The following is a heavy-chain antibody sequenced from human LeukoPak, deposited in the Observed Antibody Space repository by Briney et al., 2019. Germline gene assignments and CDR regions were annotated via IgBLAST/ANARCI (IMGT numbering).Heavy chain of an antibody. CDR1: GYIFTSFG. CDR3: ARDTSEGDYAWWFDP. D-gene: IGHD3-16*01. Sequence: ASVKVSCKTSGYIFTSFGITWVRQAPGQGLEWMGLINPRGTATRYAESFQGRLTLTRDLSTSTDYMELSSLRSDDTAVYFCARDTSEGDYAWWFDPWGQGTLVTVAS. V-gene: IGHV1-46*01. J-gene: IGHJ5*02. CDR2: INPRGTAT.